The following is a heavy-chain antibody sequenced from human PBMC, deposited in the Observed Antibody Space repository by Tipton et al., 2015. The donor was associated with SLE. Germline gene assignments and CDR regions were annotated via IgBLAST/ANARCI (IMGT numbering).Heavy chain of an antibody. CDR2: IYYSGST. CDR1: GGSIGSGNDY. V-gene: IGHV4-39*07. D-gene: IGHD6-6*01. CDR3: ARESSKGIGARRVYFDY. J-gene: IGHJ4*02. Sequence: TLSLTCTVSGGSIGSGNDYWGWIRQPPGKGLEWIGSIYYSGSTNYNPSLKSRVTIKVDTSKNQFFLKLSYVTAADTAGSYWARESSKGIGARRVYFDYWDQVTLLTVSS.